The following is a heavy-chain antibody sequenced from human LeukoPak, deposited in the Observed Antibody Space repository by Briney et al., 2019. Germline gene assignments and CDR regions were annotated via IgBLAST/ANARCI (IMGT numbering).Heavy chain of an antibody. CDR1: GYTFTGYY. CDR2: INPNSGGT. V-gene: IGHV1-2*02. J-gene: IGHJ4*02. Sequence: ASVKVSCKASGYTFTGYYMHWVRQAPGQGLEWMGWINPNSGGTNHAQKFQGRVTMTRDTSISTAYMELSRLRSDDTVVYYCERDGTIFGVDHFDYWGQGTLVTVSS. D-gene: IGHD3-3*01. CDR3: ERDGTIFGVDHFDY.